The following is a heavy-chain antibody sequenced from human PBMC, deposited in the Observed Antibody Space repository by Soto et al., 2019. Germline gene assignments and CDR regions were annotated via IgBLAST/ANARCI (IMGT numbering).Heavy chain of an antibody. CDR3: AREDDGAGMDV. CDR2: IYHSGSS. V-gene: IGHV4-38-2*02. Sequence: QVHLQESGPGLVKPSETLSLTCAIGASYISIYYWGWIRQPPGKGLEWIGSIYHSGSSYYNPSLKSRVSLSLDTSKGQLSLNLTSVTAADTAVYYCAREDDGAGMDVWGQGTTVIVSS. J-gene: IGHJ6*02. D-gene: IGHD1-1*01. CDR1: ASYISIYY.